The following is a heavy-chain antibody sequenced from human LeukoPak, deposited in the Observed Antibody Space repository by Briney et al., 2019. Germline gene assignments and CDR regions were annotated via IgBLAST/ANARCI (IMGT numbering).Heavy chain of an antibody. Sequence: GASVKVSCKASGYTFTSYGISWVRQAPGQGLEWMGWISAYNGNTNYAQKLQGRVTMTTDTSTSTAYMELRSLKSDDTAVYYCASLKNYYDSGGYLVTDAFDIWGQGTMVTVSS. CDR2: ISAYNGNT. CDR1: GYTFTSYG. D-gene: IGHD3-22*01. V-gene: IGHV1-18*01. CDR3: ASLKNYYDSGGYLVTDAFDI. J-gene: IGHJ3*02.